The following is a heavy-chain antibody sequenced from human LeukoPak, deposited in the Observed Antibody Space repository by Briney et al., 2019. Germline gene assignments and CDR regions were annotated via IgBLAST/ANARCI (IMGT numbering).Heavy chain of an antibody. CDR2: ISHSGST. Sequence: PSETLSLTCAIYGGSFSGYYWSWIRQPQGKGLEWIGEISHSGSTNYNPSLKSRVTISVDTSKNQFSLKLSSVTAADTAVYYCARLAILGTHGADYWGQGTLVTVSS. D-gene: IGHD7-27*01. V-gene: IGHV4-34*01. CDR3: ARLAILGTHGADY. CDR1: GGSFSGYY. J-gene: IGHJ4*02.